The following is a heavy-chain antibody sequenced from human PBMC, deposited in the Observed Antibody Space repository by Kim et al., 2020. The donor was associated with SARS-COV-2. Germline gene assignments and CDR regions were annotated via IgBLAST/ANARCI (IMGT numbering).Heavy chain of an antibody. V-gene: IGHV3-7*01. CDR1: GFTFSSYW. J-gene: IGHJ3*02. Sequence: GGSLRLPCAASGFTFSSYWMSWVRQAPGKGLEWVANIKQDGSVKYYVDSVKGRFTISRDNAKNSLYLQMNSLRAEDTAVYYCARDATPQYYYDSSGYYFDAFDIWGQGTMVTVSS. D-gene: IGHD3-22*01. CDR2: IKQDGSVK. CDR3: ARDATPQYYYDSSGYYFDAFDI.